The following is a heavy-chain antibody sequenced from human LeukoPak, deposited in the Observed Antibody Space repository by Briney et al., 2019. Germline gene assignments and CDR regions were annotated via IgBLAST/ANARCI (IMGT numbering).Heavy chain of an antibody. CDR2: INHSGNT. D-gene: IGHD4-17*01. V-gene: IGHV4-34*01. CDR3: ARGHGNLRRRELGAFDI. CDR1: GGSFSGYY. Sequence: SETLSLTCAVYGGSFSGYYWSWIRQPPGKGLEWIGEINHSGNTNYNPSLKSRVTISVDTSKNQFSLKLSSVTAADTAVYYCARGHGNLRRRELGAFDIWGQGTMVTVSS. J-gene: IGHJ3*02.